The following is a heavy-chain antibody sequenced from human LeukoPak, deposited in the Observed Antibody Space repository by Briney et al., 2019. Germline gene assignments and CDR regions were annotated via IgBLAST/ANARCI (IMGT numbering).Heavy chain of an antibody. CDR1: GFSVSSNC. D-gene: IGHD2-8*01. V-gene: IGHV3-53*01. Sequence: PGGSLRLSCAVSGFSVSSNCVNWVRQAPGKGFEWVSMIYSSGVPDYADSVKGRFSISRDSSKNTVVLQMNSLRAEDTALYYCTGGHNGFYFENWGRGTLVTVSS. CDR2: IYSSGVP. CDR3: TGGHNGFYFEN. J-gene: IGHJ4*02.